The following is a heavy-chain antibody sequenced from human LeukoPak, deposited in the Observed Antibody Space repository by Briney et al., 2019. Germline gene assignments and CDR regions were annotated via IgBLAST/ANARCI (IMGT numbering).Heavy chain of an antibody. J-gene: IGHJ6*02. D-gene: IGHD3-22*01. V-gene: IGHV3-30*18. CDR3: AKGFDYYYDSSQYYYGMDV. CDR1: GFSFSSYG. CDR2: ISYDGSNA. Sequence: GGSLRLSCAASGFSFSSYGMHWVRQAPGKGLEWVAFISYDGSNAYYADSVKGRFTISRDNSKNTVFLQMISLRAEDTAVYYCAKGFDYYYDSSQYYYGMDVWGQGTTVTVS.